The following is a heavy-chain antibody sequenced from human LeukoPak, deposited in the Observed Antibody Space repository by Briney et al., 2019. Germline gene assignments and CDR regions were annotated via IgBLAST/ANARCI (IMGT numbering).Heavy chain of an antibody. Sequence: PSETLSLTCAVSGGSFRGSNWSWICEPPGTGLGWIGEINHSGSTYNTPPPPSRVNISVDTSTTKFSLKLSLMIVAATAVACCARQEVRGVGDWFDAGGQGTLVTVSA. CDR3: ARQEVRGVGDWFDA. V-gene: IGHV4-34*01. D-gene: IGHD3-10*01. J-gene: IGHJ5*02. CDR2: INHSGST. CDR1: GGSFRGSN.